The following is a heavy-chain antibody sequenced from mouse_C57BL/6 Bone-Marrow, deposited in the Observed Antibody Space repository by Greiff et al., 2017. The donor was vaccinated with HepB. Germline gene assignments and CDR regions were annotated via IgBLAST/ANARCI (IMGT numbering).Heavy chain of an antibody. CDR3: ARFDYYGSSWNWYFDV. Sequence: EVQLQQSGPGLAKPSQTLSLTCSVTGYSITSDYWNWIRKFPGNKLEYMGYISYSGSTYYNPSLKSRISITRDTSKNQYYLQLNSVTTEDTATYYCARFDYYGSSWNWYFDVWGTGTTVTVSS. CDR1: GYSITSDY. V-gene: IGHV3-8*01. CDR2: ISYSGST. J-gene: IGHJ1*03. D-gene: IGHD1-1*01.